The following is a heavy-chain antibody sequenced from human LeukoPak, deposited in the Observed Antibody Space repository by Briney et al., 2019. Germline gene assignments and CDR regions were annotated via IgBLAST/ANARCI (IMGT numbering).Heavy chain of an antibody. CDR1: GGSISSYY. V-gene: IGHV4-59*08. D-gene: IGHD6-19*01. CDR2: VYYSGST. J-gene: IGHJ4*02. Sequence: SETLSLTCTVSGGSISSYYWNWFWQPPGKGLEWIGYVYYSGSTNYNPSLKSRVTISVDTSKNQFSLKLSSVTAADTAVYYCARASDSSGWYGLVALWGQGTLVTVSS. CDR3: ARASDSSGWYGLVAL.